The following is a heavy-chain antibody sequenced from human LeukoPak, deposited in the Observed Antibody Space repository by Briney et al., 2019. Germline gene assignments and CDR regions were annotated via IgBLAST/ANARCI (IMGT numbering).Heavy chain of an antibody. J-gene: IGHJ6*01. D-gene: IGHD1-14*01. V-gene: IGHV3-33*06. CDR1: GFTFSSYG. CDR3: AKEENHHGFDV. CDR2: IWYDGSNK. Sequence: GGSLRLSCAASGFTFSSYGMHWVRQAPGKGLEWVAVIWYDGSNKYYADSVKGRFTISRDNSKNTLYLQMNSLRAEDTAVYYCAKEENHHGFDVWGQGTKVTVFS.